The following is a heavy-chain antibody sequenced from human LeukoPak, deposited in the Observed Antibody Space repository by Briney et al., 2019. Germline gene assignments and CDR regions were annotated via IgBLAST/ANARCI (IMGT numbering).Heavy chain of an antibody. CDR2: ISGSGGST. J-gene: IGHJ6*02. CDR1: GFTFSSYA. CDR3: AKGYCSGGSCYSYYYYYGMDV. Sequence: GGSLRLSCAASGFTFSSYATSWVRQAPGKGLEWVSAISGSGGSTYYADSVKGRFTISRDNSKNTLYLQMNSLRAEDTAVYYCAKGYCSGGSCYSYYYYYGMDVWGQGTTVTVSS. V-gene: IGHV3-23*01. D-gene: IGHD2-15*01.